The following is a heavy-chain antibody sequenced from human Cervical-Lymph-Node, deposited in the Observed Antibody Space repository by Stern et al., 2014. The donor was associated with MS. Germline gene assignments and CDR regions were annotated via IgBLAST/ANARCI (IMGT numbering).Heavy chain of an antibody. Sequence: VQLLESGPGLVKPSETLSLTCTVSGASMHNYYWSWIRQPPGKGLEWIGYIDYSGSTKYNPSLKSRVTISVDTSKNQFSLKLSSVTAADTAVYYCARDEGCSGGTCYSTDWFDPWGQGTLVTVSS. J-gene: IGHJ5*02. D-gene: IGHD2-15*01. CDR3: ARDEGCSGGTCYSTDWFDP. V-gene: IGHV4-59*01. CDR2: IDYSGST. CDR1: GASMHNYY.